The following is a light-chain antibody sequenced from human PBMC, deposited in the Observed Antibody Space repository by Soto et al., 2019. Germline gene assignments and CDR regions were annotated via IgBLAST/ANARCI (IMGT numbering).Light chain of an antibody. Sequence: QSALTQPASVSGSPGQSITISCTGTSSDVGSYNYASWYQQYPGEAPKVIIYDVSHRPAGVSNRFSGSKSGNTASLTISVLQTQDEADYYCSSYTSATTYVFGTGTKLTVL. J-gene: IGLJ1*01. CDR2: DVS. V-gene: IGLV2-14*01. CDR3: SSYTSATTYV. CDR1: SSDVGSYNY.